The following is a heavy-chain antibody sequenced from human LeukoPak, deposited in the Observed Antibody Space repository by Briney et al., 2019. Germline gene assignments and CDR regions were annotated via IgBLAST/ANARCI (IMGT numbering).Heavy chain of an antibody. J-gene: IGHJ4*02. V-gene: IGHV4-61*01. CDR2: IYYSGST. D-gene: IGHD5-12*01. Sequence: ASETLSLTCTVSGGSVSSGSYYWSWIRQPPGKGLEWIGYIYYSGSTNYNPSLKSRVAISVDTSKNQFSLKLSSVTAADTAVYYCARGDIVATHFDCWGQGALVTVSS. CDR3: ARGDIVATHFDC. CDR1: GGSVSSGSYY.